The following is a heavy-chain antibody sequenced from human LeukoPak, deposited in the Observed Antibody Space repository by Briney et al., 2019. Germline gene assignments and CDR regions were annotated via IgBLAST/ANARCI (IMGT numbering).Heavy chain of an antibody. Sequence: PGGSLRLSCAVSGFTFSASGMHWVRQAPGKGLEWLSYISNDNSIINYADSVKARFTISKDNVKTSVFLQMNSLRADDTAVYFCVTGWPVLWAQGTLVTVSS. CDR1: GFTFSASG. J-gene: IGHJ4*02. D-gene: IGHD3-16*01. CDR3: VTGWPVL. V-gene: IGHV3-48*01. CDR2: ISNDNSII.